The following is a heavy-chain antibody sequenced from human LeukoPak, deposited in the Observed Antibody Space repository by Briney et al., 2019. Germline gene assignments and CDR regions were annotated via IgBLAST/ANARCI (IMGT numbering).Heavy chain of an antibody. CDR2: IIPIFGTA. CDR1: GGTFSSYA. V-gene: IGHV1-69*13. Sequence: ASVKVSCKASGGTFSSYAISWVRQAPGQGLEWMGGIIPIFGTANYAQKFQGRVTITADESTSTAYMELSSLRSEDTAVYYCARALGVSYGDFITRYFDLWGRGTLVTVSS. CDR3: ARALGVSYGDFITRYFDL. D-gene: IGHD4-17*01. J-gene: IGHJ2*01.